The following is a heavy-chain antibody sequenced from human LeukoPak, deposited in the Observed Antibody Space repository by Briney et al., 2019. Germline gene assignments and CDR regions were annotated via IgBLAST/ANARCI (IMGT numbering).Heavy chain of an antibody. V-gene: IGHV4-34*01. J-gene: IGHJ3*02. CDR2: INHSGST. CDR1: GGSFSGYY. Sequence: SEALSLTCAVYGGSFSGYYWSWIRQPPGKGLEWIGEINHSGSTNYNPSLKSRVTISVDTSKNQFSLKLSSVTAADTAVYYCARTPVLDAFDIWGQGTMVTVSS. CDR3: ARTPVLDAFDI.